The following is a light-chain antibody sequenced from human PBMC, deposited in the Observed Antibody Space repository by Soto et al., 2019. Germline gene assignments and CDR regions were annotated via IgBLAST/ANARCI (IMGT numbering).Light chain of an antibody. CDR1: QSIGTW. CDR3: LQYDSYFRT. CDR2: MAS. V-gene: IGKV1-5*03. J-gene: IGKJ1*01. Sequence: DIQMTQSPSTLSASVGDRVTITCRASQSIGTWLAWYQQKPGKAPKLLIYMASSLQSGVPSRFSGSGSGTEFTLTISSLQPDDFATYYCLQYDSYFRTFGQGTKVDIK.